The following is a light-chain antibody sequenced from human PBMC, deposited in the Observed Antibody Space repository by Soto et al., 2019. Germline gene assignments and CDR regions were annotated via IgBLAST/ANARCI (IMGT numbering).Light chain of an antibody. CDR1: QSVSGW. CDR3: QQYETFSGT. CDR2: DAS. J-gene: IGKJ1*01. Sequence: DIQMTQAPSTLSASVGDTVTVTCRGSQSVSGWLAWYQQKPGEAPNLLIYDASALPRGVPSRFSGSGSGTKFTLTIASLQPDDFATYYCQQYETFSGTFGPGTKVDIK. V-gene: IGKV1-5*01.